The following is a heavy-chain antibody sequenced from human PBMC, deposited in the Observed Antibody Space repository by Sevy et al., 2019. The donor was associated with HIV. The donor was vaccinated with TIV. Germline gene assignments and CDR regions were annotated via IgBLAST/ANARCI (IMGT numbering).Heavy chain of an antibody. CDR2: INHSGST. CDR3: ARVLADDYIWGSHRPKYYFDF. Sequence: SETLSLTCAVYGGSFSAYYWNWIRQPPGKGLEWIGEINHSGSTNYNPSPKSRVTMSVDTSKKQFSLRLSSVTAADTAVYYWARVLADDYIWGSHRPKYYFDFWGQGTLVTVSS. V-gene: IGHV4-34*01. D-gene: IGHD3-16*02. CDR1: GGSFSAYY. J-gene: IGHJ4*02.